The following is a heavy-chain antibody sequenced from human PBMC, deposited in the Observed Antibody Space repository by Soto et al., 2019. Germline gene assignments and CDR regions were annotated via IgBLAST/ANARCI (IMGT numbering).Heavy chain of an antibody. D-gene: IGHD2-15*01. CDR1: GFTFSSYW. CDR3: ARGGYCSGGSCYSEGLGDASDI. Sequence: EVQLVESGGGLVQPGGSLRLSCAASGFTFSSYWMHWVRQAPGKGLVWVSRINSDGSSTSYADSVKGRFTISRDNAKNSLYLQMNSLRAEDTAVYYCARGGYCSGGSCYSEGLGDASDIWGQGTMVTVSS. J-gene: IGHJ3*02. CDR2: INSDGSST. V-gene: IGHV3-74*01.